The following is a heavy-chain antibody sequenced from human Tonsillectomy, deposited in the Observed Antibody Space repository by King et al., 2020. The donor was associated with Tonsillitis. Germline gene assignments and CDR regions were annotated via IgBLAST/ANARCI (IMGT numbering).Heavy chain of an antibody. CDR3: SSYATSRGESFDY. V-gene: IGHV1-58*02. J-gene: IGHJ4*02. Sequence: KQLVQSGPEVKKPGTSVKVSCKASGFTFSTSAIQWVRQARGQRPEWIGWIVVGSGSGNTNYAQNFQERVTITRDKSTSTAYMEVSSLRSEDTAVYYCSSYATSRGESFDYWGQGSLVTVSS. CDR1: GFTFSTSA. CDR2: IVVGSGSGNT. D-gene: IGHD2-8*01.